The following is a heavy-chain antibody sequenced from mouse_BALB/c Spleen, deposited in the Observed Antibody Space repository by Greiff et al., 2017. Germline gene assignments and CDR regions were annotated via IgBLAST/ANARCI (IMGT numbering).Heavy chain of an antibody. CDR3: AREWRYDDGLPFAY. J-gene: IGHJ3*01. D-gene: IGHD2-14*01. CDR2: ISSGGST. V-gene: IGHV5-6-5*01. Sequence: DVKLVESGGGLVKPGGSLKLSCAASGFTFSDYYMYWVRQTPEKRLEWVASISSGGSTYYPDSVKGRFTISRDNARNILYLQMSSLRSEDTAMYYCAREWRYDDGLPFAYWGQGTLVTVSA. CDR1: GFTFSDYY.